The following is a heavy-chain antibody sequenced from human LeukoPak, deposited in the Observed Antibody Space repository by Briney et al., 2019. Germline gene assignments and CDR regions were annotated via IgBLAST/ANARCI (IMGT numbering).Heavy chain of an antibody. J-gene: IGHJ6*02. V-gene: IGHV1-2*02. CDR3: ARDWRRTIRPYYYYGMDV. CDR2: INPNSGGT. D-gene: IGHD4/OR15-4a*01. CDR1: GYTFTGYY. Sequence: ASVKVSCKASGYTFTGYYMHWVRQAPGQGLEWMGWINPNSGGTNYAQKFQGRVTMTRDTSISTAYMELSRLRSDYTAVYYCARDWRRTIRPYYYYGMDVWGQGTTVTVSS.